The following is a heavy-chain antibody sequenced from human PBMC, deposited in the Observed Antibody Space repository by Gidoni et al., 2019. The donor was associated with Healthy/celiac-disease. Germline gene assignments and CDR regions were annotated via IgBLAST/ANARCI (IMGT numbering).Heavy chain of an antibody. CDR2: ISSSSSYI. D-gene: IGHD1-26*01. V-gene: IGHV3-21*01. J-gene: IGHJ4*02. CDR3: ARDGRAGGKNYFDY. CDR1: GFTFSSYS. Sequence: EVQLVESGGGLVKPGGSLRLSCAASGFTFSSYSMNWVRQAPGKGLEWVSSISSSSSYIYYADSVKGRFTISRDNAKNSLYLQMNSLRAEDTAVYYCARDGRAGGKNYFDYWGQGTLVTVSS.